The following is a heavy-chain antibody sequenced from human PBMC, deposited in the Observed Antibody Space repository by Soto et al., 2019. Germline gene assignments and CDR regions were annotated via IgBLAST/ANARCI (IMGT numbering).Heavy chain of an antibody. Sequence: GGSLRLSCAASGFTFSDYYMSWIRQAPGKGLEWVSYISSSGSTIYYADSVKGRFTISRDNAKNSLYLQMNSLRAEDTAVYYWARDLGDKQLFPRYWFDPWGQGTLVTVSS. CDR1: GFTFSDYY. V-gene: IGHV3-11*01. J-gene: IGHJ5*02. CDR2: ISSSGSTI. D-gene: IGHD6-6*01. CDR3: ARDLGDKQLFPRYWFDP.